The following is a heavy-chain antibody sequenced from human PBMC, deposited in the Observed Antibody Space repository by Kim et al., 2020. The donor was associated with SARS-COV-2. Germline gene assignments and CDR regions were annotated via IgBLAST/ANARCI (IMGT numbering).Heavy chain of an antibody. J-gene: IGHJ4*02. V-gene: IGHV3-23*02. Sequence: GDPVKGRFTNSRDNCRNTLYMQMNSLRAEDAALYYCAKSKDSSTWYYGGYWGQGTLVTVSS. CDR3: AKSKDSSTWYYGGY. D-gene: IGHD6-13*01.